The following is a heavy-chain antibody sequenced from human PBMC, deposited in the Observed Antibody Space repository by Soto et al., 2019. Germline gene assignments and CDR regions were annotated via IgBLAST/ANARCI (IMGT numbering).Heavy chain of an antibody. CDR3: ASRIAAAGRRYYYGMDV. D-gene: IGHD6-13*01. CDR2: ISSSGSTI. Sequence: ILSCAASGFTFSSYEMNWVRQAPGKGLEWVSYISSSGSTIYYADSVKGRFTISRDNAKNSLYLQMNSLRAEDTAVYYCASRIAAAGRRYYYGMDVWGQGTTVTVSS. J-gene: IGHJ6*02. V-gene: IGHV3-48*03. CDR1: GFTFSSYE.